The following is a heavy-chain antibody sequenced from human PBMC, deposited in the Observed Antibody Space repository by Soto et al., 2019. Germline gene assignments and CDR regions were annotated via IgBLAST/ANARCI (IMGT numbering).Heavy chain of an antibody. D-gene: IGHD6-13*01. CDR2: ISSSSSYI. J-gene: IGHJ4*02. CDR3: ARDREAAGTSPDY. Sequence: GGSLRLSCAASGFTFSSYSMNWVRQAPGKGLEWVSSISSSSSYIYYADSVKGRFTISRDNAKNSLYLQMNSLRAEDTAVYYCARDREAAGTSPDYWGQGTLVTVSS. V-gene: IGHV3-21*01. CDR1: GFTFSSYS.